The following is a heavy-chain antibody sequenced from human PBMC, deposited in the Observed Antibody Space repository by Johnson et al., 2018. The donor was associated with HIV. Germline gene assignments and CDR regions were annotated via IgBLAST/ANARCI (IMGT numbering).Heavy chain of an antibody. Sequence: QLVESGGGLAKPAWSPRLSCAASQFSFTSYYMNCVRQAPGNGLELVGQVNPNGGDTYLIDSGKDRFTISRDNSKFTLYLQMNSLRAEDTAVYYCATLSGSYYAFDIWGQGTMVIVSS. D-gene: IGHD1-26*01. CDR2: VNPNGGDT. J-gene: IGHJ3*02. V-gene: IGHV3-25*03. CDR1: QFSFTSYY. CDR3: ATLSGSYYAFDI.